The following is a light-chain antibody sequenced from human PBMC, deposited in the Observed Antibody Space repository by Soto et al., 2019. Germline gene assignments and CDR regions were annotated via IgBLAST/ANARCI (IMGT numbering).Light chain of an antibody. CDR3: QQFNNYPIT. CDR2: DAS. J-gene: IGKJ5*01. Sequence: IQMTQSPSSLSASAGDRVTITCRASQVISSALAWYQQKPGKPPILLIYDASTLQSGVPSRFSGSGFGTDFALTISSLQPEDFATYYCQQFNNYPITFGQGTRLEIK. CDR1: QVISSA. V-gene: IGKV1D-13*01.